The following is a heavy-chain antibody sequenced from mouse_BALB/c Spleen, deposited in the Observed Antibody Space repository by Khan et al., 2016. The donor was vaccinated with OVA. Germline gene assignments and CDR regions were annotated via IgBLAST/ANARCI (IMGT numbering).Heavy chain of an antibody. J-gene: IGHJ3*01. CDR3: ARTGYGSLAY. D-gene: IGHD1-1*01. CDR1: GYIFTSYW. V-gene: IGHV1-7*01. Sequence: QVQLKQSGAELAKPGASLKMSCKASGYIFTSYWMNWVKQRPGQGLEWIGYINPSSGFTEYSQKFKDKATLTGDKSSSTVFMQLSRLKSDDSAVYYCARTGYGSLAYWGQGTLVTVSA. CDR2: INPSSGFT.